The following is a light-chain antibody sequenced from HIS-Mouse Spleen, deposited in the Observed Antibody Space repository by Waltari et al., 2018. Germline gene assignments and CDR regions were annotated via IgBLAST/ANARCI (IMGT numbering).Light chain of an antibody. Sequence: SYELTQPPSVSVSPGQPARITCSGAASPKKYAYWYQQKSGQAPVLVIYEDSKRPSGIPERFSGSSSGTMATLTISGAQVEDEADYYCYSTDSSGNHRVFGGGTKLTVL. CDR2: EDS. CDR3: YSTDSSGNHRV. V-gene: IGLV3-10*01. CDR1: ASPKKY. J-gene: IGLJ2*01.